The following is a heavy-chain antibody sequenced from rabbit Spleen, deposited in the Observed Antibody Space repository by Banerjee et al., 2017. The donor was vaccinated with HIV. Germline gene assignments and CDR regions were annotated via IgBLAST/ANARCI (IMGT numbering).Heavy chain of an antibody. D-gene: IGHD1-1*01. CDR1: GLDFSSSYW. Sequence: QEQLVEYGGDLVQPEGSLTLTCKASGLDFSSSYWICWVRQAPGKGLEWIACIYVGSGGGTKYASWAKGRFTISKTSSTTVTLQMTSLTVADTATYFCARDSASARYMDRLNLWGQCTLLTFS. J-gene: IGHJ3*01. CDR2: IYVGSGGGT. CDR3: ARDSASARYMDRLNL. V-gene: IGHV1S45*01.